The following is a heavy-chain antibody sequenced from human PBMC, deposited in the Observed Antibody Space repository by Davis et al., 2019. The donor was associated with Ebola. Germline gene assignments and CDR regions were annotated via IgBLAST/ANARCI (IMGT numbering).Heavy chain of an antibody. CDR3: ARGWLRSGLDY. V-gene: IGHV6-1*01. CDR1: GDSVSRAG. Sequence: HSQTLSLTCAISGDSVSRAGWNWIRQSPSRGLEWLGRTYYKSKWYNDYAVSVKSRITINPDTSKNQFSLQLNSVTPEDTAVYYCARGWLRSGLDYWGQGILVTVS. J-gene: IGHJ4*02. CDR2: TYYKSKWYN. D-gene: IGHD5-12*01.